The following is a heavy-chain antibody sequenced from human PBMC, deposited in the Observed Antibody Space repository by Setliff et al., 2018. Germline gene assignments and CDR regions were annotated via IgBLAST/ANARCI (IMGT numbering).Heavy chain of an antibody. CDR3: ARVTNWGLDLRFDP. V-gene: IGHV4-59*01. CDR2: IYYSGST. CDR1: GESFSNNY. Sequence: SETLSLTCSVYGESFSNNYWSWIRQPPRKGLEWIGYIYYSGSTNYNPSLKSRVTMSVATFENHFSLKLNSLTAADTAVYYCARVTNWGLDLRFDPWGQGILVTVSS. D-gene: IGHD7-27*01. J-gene: IGHJ5*02.